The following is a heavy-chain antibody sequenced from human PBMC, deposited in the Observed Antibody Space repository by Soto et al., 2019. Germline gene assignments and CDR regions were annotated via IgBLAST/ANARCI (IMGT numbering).Heavy chain of an antibody. Sequence: ASVKVSCKVSGYTLTELSMHWVRQAPGKGLEWMGGFDPEDGETIYAQKFQGRVTMTEDKSTDTAYVELSSLRSEDTAVYYCATGPYCSGGSCYSSRHYYYYMDVWGKGTTVTVSS. CDR3: ATGPYCSGGSCYSSRHYYYYMDV. CDR1: GYTLTELS. D-gene: IGHD2-15*01. CDR2: FDPEDGET. J-gene: IGHJ6*03. V-gene: IGHV1-24*01.